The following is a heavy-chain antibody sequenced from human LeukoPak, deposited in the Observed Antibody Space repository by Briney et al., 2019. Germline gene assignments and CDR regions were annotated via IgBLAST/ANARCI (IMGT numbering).Heavy chain of an antibody. Sequence: SETLSLTCAVYGGSFSGYYWSWLRQPPGKGLEWIGEINHSGSTNYNPSLKSRVTISVDTSKNQFSLKLSSVTAADTAVYYCARRGRWLQPDYWGQGTLVTVSS. V-gene: IGHV4-34*01. CDR1: GGSFSGYY. D-gene: IGHD5-24*01. J-gene: IGHJ4*02. CDR2: INHSGST. CDR3: ARRGRWLQPDY.